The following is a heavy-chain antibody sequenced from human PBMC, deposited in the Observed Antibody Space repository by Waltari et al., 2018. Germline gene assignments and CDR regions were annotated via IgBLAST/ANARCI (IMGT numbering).Heavy chain of an antibody. D-gene: IGHD1-26*01. CDR1: GYTFSDYY. V-gene: IGHV1-69-2*01. CDR2: LEPEYGET. CDR3: AAGHRPLVGGREGWDFDY. Sequence: EVQLLQSGAELKKPGATVKVSCKVSGYTFSDYYIHWVRQAPGKGLEWLGLLEPEYGETKFAERFQGRVTLTAEASTDTAYMGLSSLRSEDTAVFYCAAGHRPLVGGREGWDFDYWGQGTLVTVSS. J-gene: IGHJ4*02.